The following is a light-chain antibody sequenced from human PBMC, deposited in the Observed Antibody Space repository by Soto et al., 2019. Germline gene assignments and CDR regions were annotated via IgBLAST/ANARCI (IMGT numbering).Light chain of an antibody. CDR2: DVS. CDR3: CSYAGGNNYV. CDR1: SSDVGGYNY. V-gene: IGLV2-11*01. J-gene: IGLJ1*01. Sequence: QSVLTQPRSVSGSPGQSVTISCTGTSSDVGGYNYVSWYQQHPGKAPKLMIYDVSKRPSGVPDRFSGSKSGNTASLTISGLQAEDEADYDCCSYAGGNNYVFGTGTKVTVL.